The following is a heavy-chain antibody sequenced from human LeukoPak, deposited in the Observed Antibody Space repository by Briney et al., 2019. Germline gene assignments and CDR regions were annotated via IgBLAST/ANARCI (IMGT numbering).Heavy chain of an antibody. CDR2: ISSSGSTI. J-gene: IGHJ4*02. CDR3: ARDSSGWYD. CDR1: GFTFSNSD. D-gene: IGHD6-19*01. V-gene: IGHV3-11*01. Sequence: GGALRLSCATSGFTFSNSDMNWVRQAPGKGLEWVSYISSSGSTIYYADSVKGRFTISRDNAKNSLYLQMNSLRAEDTAVYYCARDSSGWYDWGQGTLVTVSS.